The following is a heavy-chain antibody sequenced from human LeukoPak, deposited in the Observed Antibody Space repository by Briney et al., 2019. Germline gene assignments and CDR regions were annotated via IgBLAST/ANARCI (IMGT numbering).Heavy chain of an antibody. CDR1: GGSISSSSYY. J-gene: IGHJ4*02. D-gene: IGHD3-3*01. Sequence: PSETLSLTCTVSGGSISSSSYYWGWIRQPPGKGLEWVSAISGSGGSTYYADSVKGRFTISRDNSKNTLYLQMNSLRAEDTAVYYCAKAVLSVRFLEWLFFDYWGQGTLVTVSS. V-gene: IGHV3-23*01. CDR2: ISGSGGST. CDR3: AKAVLSVRFLEWLFFDY.